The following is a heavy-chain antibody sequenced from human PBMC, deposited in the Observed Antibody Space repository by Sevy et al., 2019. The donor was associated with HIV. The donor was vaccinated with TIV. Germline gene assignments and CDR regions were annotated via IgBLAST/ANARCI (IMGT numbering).Heavy chain of an antibody. CDR3: TTDRGRTSSMYFDL. D-gene: IGHD3-10*01. CDR1: GFTFSRAW. J-gene: IGHJ2*01. V-gene: IGHV3-15*01. Sequence: GGSLRLSCAASGFTFSRAWMSWVRQAPGKGLEWVGRIKSNSNGGIIDYAAPVKGRFSISRDDSENTVYLQMNSLNTEDTATYYCTTDRGRTSSMYFDLWGRGTLVTVSS. CDR2: IKSNSNGGII.